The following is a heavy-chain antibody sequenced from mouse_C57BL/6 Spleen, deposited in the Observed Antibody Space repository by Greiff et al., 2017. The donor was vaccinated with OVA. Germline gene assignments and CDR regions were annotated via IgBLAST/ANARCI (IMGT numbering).Heavy chain of an antibody. D-gene: IGHD2-4*01. J-gene: IGHJ1*03. V-gene: IGHV3-6*01. CDR1: GYSITSGYY. CDR2: ISYDGSN. Sequence: EVQRVESGPGLVKPSQSLSLTCSVTGYSITSGYYWNWIRQFPGNKLEWMGYISYDGSNNYNPSLKNRISITRDTSKNQFFLKLNSVTTEDTATYYCAREGDYDYWYFDVWGTGTTVTVSS. CDR3: AREGDYDYWYFDV.